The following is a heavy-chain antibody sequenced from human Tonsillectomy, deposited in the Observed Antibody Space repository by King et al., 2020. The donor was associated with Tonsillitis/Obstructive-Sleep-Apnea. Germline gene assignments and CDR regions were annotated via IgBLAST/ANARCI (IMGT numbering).Heavy chain of an antibody. CDR2: IATAGDT. Sequence: VQLVESGGGLVQPGGSLRLSCAASGFTFSSYDMHWVRQATGKGLEWVSAIATAGDTYYPGSVKGRFTISRENAKNSLYLQMNSLRAGDTAVYYCARVWNDGGGAFDIWGQGTMVTVSS. J-gene: IGHJ3*02. V-gene: IGHV3-13*04. CDR3: ARVWNDGGGAFDI. D-gene: IGHD1-1*01. CDR1: GFTFSSYD.